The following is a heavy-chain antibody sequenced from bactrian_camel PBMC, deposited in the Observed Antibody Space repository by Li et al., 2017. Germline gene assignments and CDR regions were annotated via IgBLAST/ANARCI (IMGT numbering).Heavy chain of an antibody. J-gene: IGHJ4*01. CDR1: GFTFSSHA. V-gene: IGHV3S7*01. CDR2: IYRDGINT. CDR3: TARFFPTLGELPYCPREVLDYRN. D-gene: IGHD3*01. Sequence: HVQLVESGGGPVQAGGSLKLSCAASGFTFSSHAMSWVRQAPGKELEWVSGIYRDGINTYYANSVKGRFTISKDNDKNILYLQMNNLKPEDSGMYYCTARFFPTLGELPYCPREVLDYRNWGQGTQVTVS.